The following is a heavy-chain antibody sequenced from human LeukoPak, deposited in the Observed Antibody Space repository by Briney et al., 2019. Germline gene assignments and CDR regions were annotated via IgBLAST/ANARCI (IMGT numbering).Heavy chain of an antibody. CDR2: ILYDGSNK. D-gene: IGHD3-22*01. CDR3: ARASFDSSGYYYFDY. CDR1: GFTVSSNF. V-gene: IGHV3-30-3*01. J-gene: IGHJ4*02. Sequence: PGGSLRLSCAASGFTVSSNFMSWVRQAPEKGLEWVAVILYDGSNKDYGDSVKGRFTISRDNSKNTLYLQMNSLGAEDTAMYHCARASFDSSGYYYFDYWGQGTKVTVSS.